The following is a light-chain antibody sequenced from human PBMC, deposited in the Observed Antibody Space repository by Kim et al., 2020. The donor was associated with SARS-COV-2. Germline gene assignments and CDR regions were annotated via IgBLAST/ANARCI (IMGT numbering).Light chain of an antibody. Sequence: SYELTQPPSVSASPGQTASITCSGDKLGDKYACWYQQKPGQSPVLVIYQDSKRPSGIAERFSGSNSGNTATLTISGTQAMDEADYYCQAWDSSWVFGGGTQLTVL. CDR1: KLGDKY. CDR3: QAWDSSWV. CDR2: QDS. V-gene: IGLV3-1*01. J-gene: IGLJ3*02.